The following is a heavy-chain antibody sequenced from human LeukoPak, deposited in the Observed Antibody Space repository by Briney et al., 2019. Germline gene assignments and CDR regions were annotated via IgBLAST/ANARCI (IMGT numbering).Heavy chain of an antibody. Sequence: SETLSLTCTVSGGSISDYYWSWIRQPAGKGLEWIGRIYTSGSTNYNPSLKSRVTMSVDTSKNQFSLKLNSVTAADTAVYYCADQVRGWTSFDYWGQGTLVTVSS. D-gene: IGHD6-19*01. J-gene: IGHJ4*02. CDR1: GGSISDYY. CDR2: IYTSGST. CDR3: ADQVRGWTSFDY. V-gene: IGHV4-4*07.